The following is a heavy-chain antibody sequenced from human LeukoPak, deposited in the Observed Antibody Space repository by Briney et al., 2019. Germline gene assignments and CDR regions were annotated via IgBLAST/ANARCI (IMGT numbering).Heavy chain of an antibody. CDR1: GYTFTGYY. V-gene: IGHV1-2*02. CDR3: ARGEGYDYVWGSYRYVWFDP. J-gene: IGHJ5*02. D-gene: IGHD3-16*02. CDR2: INPNSGGT. Sequence: ASVKVSCTASGYTFTGYYMHWVRQAPGQGLEWMGWINPNSGGTNYAQKFQGRVTMTRDTSISTAYMELSRLRSDDTAVYYCARGEGYDYVWGSYRYVWFDPWGQGTLVTVSS.